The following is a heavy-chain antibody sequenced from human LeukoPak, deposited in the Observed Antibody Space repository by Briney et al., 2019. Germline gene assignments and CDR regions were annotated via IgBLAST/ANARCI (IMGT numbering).Heavy chain of an antibody. J-gene: IGHJ6*03. CDR2: IYSGGKT. Sequence: GGSLRLSCAASGFTFSSYAMTWVRQAPGKGLEWVSVIYSGGKTYYADSVKGRFTISRDNSKNTLYLQMNSLKAEDTAVYYCAKDHGYYYYYMDAWGKGATVTVSS. CDR3: AKDHGYYYYYMDA. CDR1: GFTFSSYA. V-gene: IGHV3-23*01.